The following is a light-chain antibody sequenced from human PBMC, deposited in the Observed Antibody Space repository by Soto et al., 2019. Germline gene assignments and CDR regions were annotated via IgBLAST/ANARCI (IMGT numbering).Light chain of an antibody. CDR2: TAS. Sequence: IHMTQSPSSLSASVGDRVTITCRASQAIGNSLAWYQQKPGKVPTLLIHTASTLESGVPSRFSGSGSGTDFTLTISSLQPEDVATYYCQKYKSAPLFGQGTRLEIK. J-gene: IGKJ5*01. V-gene: IGKV1-27*01. CDR1: QAIGNS. CDR3: QKYKSAPL.